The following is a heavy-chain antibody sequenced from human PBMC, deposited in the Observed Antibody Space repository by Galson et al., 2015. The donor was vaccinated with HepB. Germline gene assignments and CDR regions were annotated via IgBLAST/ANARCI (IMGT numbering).Heavy chain of an antibody. D-gene: IGHD5-12*01. CDR1: GYTFTSYA. CDR2: INAGNGNT. V-gene: IGHV1-3*01. CDR3: ARWVKSGYDLSNWFDP. Sequence: SVKVSCKASGYTFTSYAMHWVRQAPGQRLEWMGWINAGNGNTKYSQKFQGRVTITRDTSASTAYMELSSLRSEDTAVYYCARWVKSGYDLSNWFDPWGQGTLVTVSS. J-gene: IGHJ5*02.